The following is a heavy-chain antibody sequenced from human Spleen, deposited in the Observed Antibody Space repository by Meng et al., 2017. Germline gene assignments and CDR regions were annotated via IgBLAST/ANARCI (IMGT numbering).Heavy chain of an antibody. CDR3: ARGRIQQRRSFDY. J-gene: IGHJ4*02. Sequence: SETLSLTCVVSGGSFSDYYWSWIRQPPGKGLEWIGEINHSGSTNYNPSLKSRVTISVDTSKNQFSLKLSSVTAADTAVYYCARGRIQQRRSFDYWGQGTLVTVSS. V-gene: IGHV4-34*01. CDR1: GGSFSDYY. D-gene: IGHD5-18*01. CDR2: INHSGST.